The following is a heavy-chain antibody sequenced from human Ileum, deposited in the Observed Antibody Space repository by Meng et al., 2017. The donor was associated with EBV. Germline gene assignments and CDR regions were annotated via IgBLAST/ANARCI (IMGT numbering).Heavy chain of an antibody. CDR1: GGSNRSGEYY. V-gene: IGHV4-30-4*01. J-gene: IGHJ2*01. CDR3: ARGYYDSSGYGYWYFDL. Sequence: QGHSRESGQGLGKPSQALSLTCSVSGGSNRSGEYYWSWIRQPPGKGLEWIGYIYYSGSTYYNPSLKSRVTISVDTSKNQFSLKLSSVTAADTAVYYCARGYYDSSGYGYWYFDLWGRGTLVTVSS. D-gene: IGHD3-22*01. CDR2: IYYSGST.